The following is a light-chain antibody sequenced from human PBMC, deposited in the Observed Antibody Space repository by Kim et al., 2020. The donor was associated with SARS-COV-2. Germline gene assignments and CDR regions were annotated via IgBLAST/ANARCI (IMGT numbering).Light chain of an antibody. J-gene: IGKJ5*01. Sequence: ASVGDRVTITCRASQDIRNYLNWFQQKPGKAPKLLIYDASNLETGVPSRFSGSGSGTDFTFTISSLQPEDIATYYCQQYNTLPVTFGQGTRLEIK. V-gene: IGKV1-33*01. CDR1: QDIRNY. CDR3: QQYNTLPVT. CDR2: DAS.